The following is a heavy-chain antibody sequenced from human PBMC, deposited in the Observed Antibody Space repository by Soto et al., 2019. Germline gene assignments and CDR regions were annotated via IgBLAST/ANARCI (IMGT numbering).Heavy chain of an antibody. Sequence: QVQLVQSGAEVKKPGASVKVSCKTSGYTFASSGISWVRQAPGQGLEYMGWINPNTGGTKYAQRFQGRVTMTRDTSINTAYMELSWLTSDDTAVYFCARSLSTIGARPDYWGQGTLVTVSP. CDR2: INPNTGGT. V-gene: IGHV1-2*02. CDR3: ARSLSTIGARPDY. J-gene: IGHJ4*02. CDR1: GYTFASSG. D-gene: IGHD6-6*01.